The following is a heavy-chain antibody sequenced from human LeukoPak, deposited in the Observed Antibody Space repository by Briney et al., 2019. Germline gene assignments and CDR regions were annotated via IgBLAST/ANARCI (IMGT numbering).Heavy chain of an antibody. CDR3: AKDPSDCSSTSCYTVAFDI. D-gene: IGHD2-2*02. V-gene: IGHV3-23*01. CDR2: ISGSGGST. CDR1: GFTFSSYA. J-gene: IGHJ3*02. Sequence: GASLRLSCAASGFTFSSYAMSWVRQAPGKGLEWVSAISGSGGSTYYADSVKGRFTIPRDNSKNTLYLQMNSLRAEDTAVYYCAKDPSDCSSTSCYTVAFDIWGQGTMVTVSS.